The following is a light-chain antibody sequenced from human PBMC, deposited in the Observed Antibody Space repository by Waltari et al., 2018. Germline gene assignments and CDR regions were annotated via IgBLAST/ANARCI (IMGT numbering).Light chain of an antibody. CDR3: QQSYSTPST. V-gene: IGKV1-39*01. CDR1: QTISNY. CDR2: AAS. Sequence: DSQMTQPPSYLSASVGDRVNITCQTSQTISNYLNWYQQKPGKAPDLLIYAASTLESGVPSRFSGSASGTDFTLTISSLQPEDFAIYYCQQSYSTPSTFGQGTKVEIK. J-gene: IGKJ1*01.